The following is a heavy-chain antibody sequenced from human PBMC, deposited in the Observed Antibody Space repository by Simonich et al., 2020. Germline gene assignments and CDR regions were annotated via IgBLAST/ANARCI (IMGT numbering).Heavy chain of an antibody. V-gene: IGHV1-2*02. Sequence: QVQLVQSGAEVKKPGASVKVSCKASGYTFTGYYMHWVRQAPGQGLEGMGWINPNSGGTNHAKKFQGRVTMTRDTSISTAYMELSRLRSDDTAVYYCARVVRGSGSYYNYYYYYMDVWGKGTTVTVSS. CDR3: ARVVRGSGSYYNYYYYYMDV. D-gene: IGHD3-10*01. J-gene: IGHJ6*03. CDR1: GYTFTGYY. CDR2: INPNSGGT.